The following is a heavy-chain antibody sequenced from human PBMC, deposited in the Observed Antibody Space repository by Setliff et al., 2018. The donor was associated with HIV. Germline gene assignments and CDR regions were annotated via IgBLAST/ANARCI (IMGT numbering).Heavy chain of an antibody. CDR3: ARVDSSWSLYYYYYMDV. CDR1: GASISSGNYY. Sequence: PSETLSLTCTVSGASISSGNYYWSWIRQPAGKGLEWIGRIYTSGSTNYNPSLKSRVTISLDTSKNQFSLKLSSVTAADTAVYYCARVDSSWSLYYYYYMDVWGKGTTVTVSS. J-gene: IGHJ6*03. CDR2: IYTSGST. D-gene: IGHD6-13*01. V-gene: IGHV4-61*02.